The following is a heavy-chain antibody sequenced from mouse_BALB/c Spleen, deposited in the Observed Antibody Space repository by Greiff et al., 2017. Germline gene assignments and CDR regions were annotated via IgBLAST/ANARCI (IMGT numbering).Heavy chain of an antibody. V-gene: IGHV1-54*01. Sequence: QVQLQQSGDVLVKPAASVKLSCKVSGYAFTNYLLEWVKQRLGQGLEWIGLIKSGSGGTNYTEKYKGKATLTTDKASSTAYMQLSSLTSDDSAVYVSARVRTRTRAMDCWGPGTAV. D-gene: IGHD1-3*01. CDR1: GYAFTNYL. CDR2: IKSGSGGT. J-gene: IGHJ4*01. CDR3: ARVRTRTRAMDC.